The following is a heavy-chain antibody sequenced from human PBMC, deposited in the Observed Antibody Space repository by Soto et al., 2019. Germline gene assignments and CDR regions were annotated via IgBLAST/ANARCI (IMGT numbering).Heavy chain of an antibody. Sequence: SETLSLTCTVSDGSINSGGYYWTWIRQHPEKGLEWIGHIDYSGSTSHNPSLKSRLTISVDISKNQFSLKLNSVTAADTAVYYCARGVTDRSSWFDPWGQGTLVTVSS. CDR2: IDYSGST. V-gene: IGHV4-31*03. D-gene: IGHD2-2*01. J-gene: IGHJ5*02. CDR1: DGSINSGGYY. CDR3: ARGVTDRSSWFDP.